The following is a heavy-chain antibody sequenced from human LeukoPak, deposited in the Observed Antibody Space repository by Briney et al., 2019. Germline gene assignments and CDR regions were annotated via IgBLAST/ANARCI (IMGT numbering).Heavy chain of an antibody. CDR1: GGSVSSRTYY. D-gene: IGHD3-22*01. CDR3: ARAPYYYDNSGYFRFDY. Sequence: PSETLSLTCTVSGGSVSSRTYYCSWIRQPPGKGLEWIGYIYSSGSTNYNPSLKSRVTISVDTSKNQFSLKLTSVTAADTAVYYCARAPYYYDNSGYFRFDYWGQGTLVTVSS. CDR2: IYSSGST. V-gene: IGHV4-61*01. J-gene: IGHJ4*02.